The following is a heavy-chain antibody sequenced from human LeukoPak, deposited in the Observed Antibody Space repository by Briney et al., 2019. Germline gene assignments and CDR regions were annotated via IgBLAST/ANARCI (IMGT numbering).Heavy chain of an antibody. J-gene: IGHJ5*02. D-gene: IGHD3-3*01. CDR3: ANDRGGLHYDFWSGYPFDP. CDR2: ISYDGSNK. Sequence: PGGSLRLSCAASGFTFSSYGMHWVRQAPGKGLEWVAVISYDGSNKYYADSVKGRFTISRDNSKNTLYLQMNSLRAEDTAVYYCANDRGGLHYDFWSGYPFDPWGQGTLVTVSS. V-gene: IGHV3-30*18. CDR1: GFTFSSYG.